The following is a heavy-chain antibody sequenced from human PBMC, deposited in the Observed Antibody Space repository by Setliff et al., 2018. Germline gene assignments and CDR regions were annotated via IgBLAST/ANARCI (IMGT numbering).Heavy chain of an antibody. D-gene: IGHD1-26*01. V-gene: IGHV1-2*04. CDR3: ARDLLYSGSYFGYYYGTDV. Sequence: ASVKVSCKASGYTFTGYYMHWVRQAPGQGLEWMGWITPNSGGTNEAQKFQGWVTMTRDTSISTAYMELSRLRSDDTAVYYCARDLLYSGSYFGYYYGTDVWGQGTTVTVSS. CDR2: ITPNSGGT. CDR1: GYTFTGYY. J-gene: IGHJ6*02.